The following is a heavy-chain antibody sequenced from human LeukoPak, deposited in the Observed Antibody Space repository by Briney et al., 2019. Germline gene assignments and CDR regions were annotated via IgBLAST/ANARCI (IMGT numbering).Heavy chain of an antibody. Sequence: SETLSLTCSVPSYSISSGYYWGWVRQSPGKGLEWIGSVYHSGSTYYNPSLKSPVTISVDTSKNQFSLKLSSVTAADTAVYYCARLGAYYYDTSGYYYNRYFDYWGQGTLVTVSS. CDR1: SYSISSGYY. D-gene: IGHD3-22*01. CDR2: VYHSGST. V-gene: IGHV4-38-2*01. CDR3: ARLGAYYYDTSGYYYNRYFDY. J-gene: IGHJ4*02.